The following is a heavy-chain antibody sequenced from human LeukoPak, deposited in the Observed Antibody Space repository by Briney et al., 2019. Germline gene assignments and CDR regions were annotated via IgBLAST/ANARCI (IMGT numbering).Heavy chain of an antibody. CDR2: ISGSGGST. J-gene: IGHJ6*02. D-gene: IGHD3-22*01. CDR3: ARYYDSSGYYLAEDYYYYGMDV. V-gene: IGHV3-23*01. Sequence: GGSLRLSCAASGFTFSSYAMSWVRQAPGKGLEWVSAISGSGGSTYYADSVKGRFTISRDNSKNTLYLQMNSLRAEDTAVYYCARYYDSSGYYLAEDYYYYGMDVWGQGTTVTVSS. CDR1: GFTFSSYA.